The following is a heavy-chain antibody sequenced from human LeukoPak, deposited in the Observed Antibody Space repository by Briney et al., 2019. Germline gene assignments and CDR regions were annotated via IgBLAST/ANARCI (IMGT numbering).Heavy chain of an antibody. CDR3: ARNTYDFWSGHTYYYYYMDV. J-gene: IGHJ6*03. V-gene: IGHV4-59*01. Sequence: RPSETLSLTCTVSGGSISSYYWSWIRQPPGKGLEWIGYIYYSGSTNHNPSLKSRVTISVDTSKNQFSLKLSSVTAADTAVYYCARNTYDFWSGHTYYYYYMDVWGKGTTVTVSS. D-gene: IGHD3-3*01. CDR2: IYYSGST. CDR1: GGSISSYY.